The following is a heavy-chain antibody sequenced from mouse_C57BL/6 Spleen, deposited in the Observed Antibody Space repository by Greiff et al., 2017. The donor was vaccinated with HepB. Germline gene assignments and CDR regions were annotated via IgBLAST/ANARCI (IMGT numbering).Heavy chain of an antibody. J-gene: IGHJ3*01. CDR1: GYTFTDYY. Sequence: EVQLQQSGPELVKPGASVKISCKASGYTFTDYYMNWVKQSHGKSLEWIGDINPNNGGTSYNQKFKGKATLTVDKSSSTAYMELRSLTSEDSAVYYCAPDGYLFADWGQGTLVTVSA. CDR2: INPNNGGT. V-gene: IGHV1-26*01. CDR3: APDGYLFAD. D-gene: IGHD2-3*01.